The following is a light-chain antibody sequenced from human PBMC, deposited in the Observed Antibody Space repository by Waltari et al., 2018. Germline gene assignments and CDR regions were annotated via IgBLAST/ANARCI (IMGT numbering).Light chain of an antibody. CDR3: QQYDGIVVT. V-gene: IGKV3-20*01. CDR1: QTVSTSA. Sequence: CRASQTVSTSALSWYRQKPGQAPRVLIYSTYNRATGIPDRFSGSGSGTDFTLTINRLAPEDFAMYYCQQYDGIVVTFGGGTKVEI. CDR2: STY. J-gene: IGKJ4*01.